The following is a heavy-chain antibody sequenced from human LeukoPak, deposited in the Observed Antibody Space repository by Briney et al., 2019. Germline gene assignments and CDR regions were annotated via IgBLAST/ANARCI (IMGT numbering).Heavy chain of an antibody. CDR1: GLTVSSNY. CDR3: ATSSELGTFDY. V-gene: IGHV3-53*04. D-gene: IGHD7-27*01. Sequence: GRSLRPSCAAAGLTVSSNYTSWVRQPPGKGREWVSVIYSGGSTYSADSVKGRFTISRHNSKNTLYLQMNSLRAEDTAVYYCATSSELGTFDYWGQGTLVTVSS. CDR2: IYSGGST. J-gene: IGHJ4*02.